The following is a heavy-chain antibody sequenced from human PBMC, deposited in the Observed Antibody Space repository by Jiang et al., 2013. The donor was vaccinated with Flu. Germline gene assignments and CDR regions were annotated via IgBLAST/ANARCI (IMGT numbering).Heavy chain of an antibody. CDR1: FSSYA. V-gene: IGHV1-69*01. D-gene: IGHD3-3*01. CDR3: ARVTLRFLEVGWFDP. J-gene: IGHJ5*02. Sequence: FSSYAISWVRQAPGQGLEWMGGIIPIFGTANYAQKFQGRVTITADESTSTAYMELSSLRSEDTAVYYCARVTLRFLEVGWFDPWGQGTLVTVSS. CDR2: IIPIFGTA.